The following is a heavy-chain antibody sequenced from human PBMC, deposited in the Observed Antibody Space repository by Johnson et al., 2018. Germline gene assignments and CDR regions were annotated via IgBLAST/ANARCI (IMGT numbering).Heavy chain of an antibody. J-gene: IGHJ6*02. Sequence: QVQLQESGPGLVKPSEPLSLTCNVSGDSITNYYWTWIRQPPGKGLQWIGYVHYSGISNYNPSLKSRVTKSVDTSKNQFPLQLNSVTAADTAVYFCSRIRTASYYYSGMDVWGQGTPVTVS. V-gene: IGHV4-59*12. CDR3: SRIRTASYYYSGMDV. D-gene: IGHD5-18*01. CDR2: VHYSGIS. CDR1: GDSITNYY.